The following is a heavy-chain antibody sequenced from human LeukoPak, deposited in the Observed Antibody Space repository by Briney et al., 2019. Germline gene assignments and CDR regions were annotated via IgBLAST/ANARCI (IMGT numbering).Heavy chain of an antibody. CDR2: IWYDGSNK. D-gene: IGHD6-13*01. CDR1: GFAVSSYG. Sequence: GGSLRLSCAASGFAVSSYGMHWVRQAPGKGLEWVAVIWYDGSNKYYADSVKGRFTISRDNSKNTLYLQMNSLRAEDTAVYYCARDSSSWRPFDYWGQGTLVTVSS. V-gene: IGHV3-33*08. CDR3: ARDSSSWRPFDY. J-gene: IGHJ4*02.